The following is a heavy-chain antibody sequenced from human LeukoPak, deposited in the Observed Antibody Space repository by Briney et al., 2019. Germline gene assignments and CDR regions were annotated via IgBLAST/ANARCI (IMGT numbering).Heavy chain of an antibody. CDR3: AKEITMVRGVKPNWFDP. D-gene: IGHD3-10*01. J-gene: IGHJ5*02. V-gene: IGHV3-23*01. Sequence: GGSLRLSCAASGFTFSSYAMSWVRQAPGKGLEWISAISGSGGSTYYADSVKGRFTISRDNSKNTLYLQMNSLRAEDTAVYYCAKEITMVRGVKPNWFDPWGQGTLVTVSS. CDR2: ISGSGGST. CDR1: GFTFSSYA.